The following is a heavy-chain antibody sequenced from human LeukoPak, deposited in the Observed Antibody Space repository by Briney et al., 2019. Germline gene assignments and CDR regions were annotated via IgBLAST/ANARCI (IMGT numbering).Heavy chain of an antibody. CDR3: TTSYYDSSGFRA. D-gene: IGHD3-22*01. CDR1: GFSLNNAW. V-gene: IGHV3-15*01. Sequence: GGSLRLSCAASGFSLNNAWMSWVRQAPGKGLEWVGRIKGKTDGGTIDYAAPVKGRSTISRDDSKNMVYLLMNSLKTEDTAVYYCTTSYYDSSGFRAWGQGTLVTVSS. CDR2: IKGKTDGGTI. J-gene: IGHJ4*02.